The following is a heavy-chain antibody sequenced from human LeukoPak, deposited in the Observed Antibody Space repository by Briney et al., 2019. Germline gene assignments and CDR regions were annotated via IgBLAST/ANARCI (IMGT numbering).Heavy chain of an antibody. V-gene: IGHV3-23*01. Sequence: PGGSLRLSCAASGFTFSSYAMSWVRQAPGKGLEWVSAISGSGGSTYYADSVKGRFTISRDNSKNTLYLQMNSLRAEDTGVYYCAARYYDFWSGYYTDGYYYYMDVWGKGTTVTASS. CDR3: AARYYDFWSGYYTDGYYYYMDV. J-gene: IGHJ6*03. CDR1: GFTFSSYA. D-gene: IGHD3-3*01. CDR2: ISGSGGST.